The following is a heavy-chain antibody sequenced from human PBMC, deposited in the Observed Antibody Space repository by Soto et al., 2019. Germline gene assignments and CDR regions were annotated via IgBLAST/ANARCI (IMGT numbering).Heavy chain of an antibody. D-gene: IGHD1-26*01. V-gene: IGHV4-34*01. CDR3: ARGLGGSYYYYYYGMDV. CDR2: INHSGST. J-gene: IGHJ6*02. CDR1: GGSFSGYY. Sequence: PSETLSLTCAVYGGSFSGYYWSWIRQPPGKGLERIGEINHSGSTNYNPSLKSRVTISVDTSKNQFSLKLSSVTAADTAVYYCARGLGGSYYYYYYGMDVWGQGTTVTVPS.